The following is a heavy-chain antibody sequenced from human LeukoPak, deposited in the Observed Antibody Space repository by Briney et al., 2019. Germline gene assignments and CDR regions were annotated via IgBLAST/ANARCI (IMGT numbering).Heavy chain of an antibody. J-gene: IGHJ6*03. CDR2: INHSGST. V-gene: IGHV4-34*01. Sequence: SETLSLTCTVSGGSISGYYRSWIRQPPGKGLEWIGEINHSGSTNYNPSLKSRVTISVDTSKNQFSLKLSSVTAADTAVYYCARVCSSSFYYYYYMDVWGKGTTVTVSS. CDR3: ARVCSSSFYYYYYMDV. CDR1: GGSISGYY. D-gene: IGHD6-13*01.